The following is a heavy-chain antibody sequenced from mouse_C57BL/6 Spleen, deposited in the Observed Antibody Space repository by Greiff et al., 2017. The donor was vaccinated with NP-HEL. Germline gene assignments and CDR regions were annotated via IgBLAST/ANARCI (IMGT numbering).Heavy chain of an antibody. V-gene: IGHV1-50*01. CDR2: IDPSDSYT. CDR3: ARKGGYYGAMDY. J-gene: IGHJ4*01. D-gene: IGHD1-1*01. Sequence: VQLQQPGAELVKPGASVKLSCKASGYTFTSYWMQWVKQRPGQGLEWIGEIDPSDSYTNYNQKFKGKATLTVDTSSSTAYMQLSSLTSEDSAVYYCARKGGYYGAMDYWGQGTSVTVSS. CDR1: GYTFTSYW.